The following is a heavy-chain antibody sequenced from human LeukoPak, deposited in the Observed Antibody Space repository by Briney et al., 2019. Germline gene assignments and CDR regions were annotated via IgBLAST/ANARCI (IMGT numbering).Heavy chain of an antibody. CDR3: ARRAGGIGLILYYYYMDV. Sequence: ASVKVSCKAFGYTFTSYDINWVRQATGQGLEWMGWMNPNSGNTGYAQKFQGRVTITRNTSISTAYMELSSLRSEDTAVYYCARRAGGIGLILYYYYMDVWGKGTTVTVSS. J-gene: IGHJ6*03. D-gene: IGHD1-14*01. CDR1: GYTFTSYD. CDR2: MNPNSGNT. V-gene: IGHV1-8*01.